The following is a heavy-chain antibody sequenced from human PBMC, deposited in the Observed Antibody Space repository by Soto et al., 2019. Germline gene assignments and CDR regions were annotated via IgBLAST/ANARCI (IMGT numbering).Heavy chain of an antibody. Sequence: SLKESCEGAGNSYTGYDINWVRQATGHGLEWMGWINPNSGNIGYAQKFQGRVTMTRDTAIRTADMEVSRLRSDDTAVYYCARGRASGSYYLLAYWVKGTLVTVSS. D-gene: IGHD3-10*01. J-gene: IGHJ4*02. CDR3: ARGRASGSYYLLAY. V-gene: IGHV1-8*01. CDR2: INPNSGNI. CDR1: GNSYTGYD.